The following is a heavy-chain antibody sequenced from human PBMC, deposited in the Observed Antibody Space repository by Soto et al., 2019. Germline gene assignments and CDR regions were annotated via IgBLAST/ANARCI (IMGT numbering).Heavy chain of an antibody. CDR1: GVSFRSYH. V-gene: IGHV3-33*01. D-gene: IGHD4-17*01. Sequence: SLRLCCATSGVSFRSYHMAWVRQAPGKGLEWVAVIWYDGSNTYYADSVKGRFTVSRDNPKRTVYLQMNSLRDEDTAVYYCARDRDGDYVFDYWGQGTLVTVSS. J-gene: IGHJ4*02. CDR3: ARDRDGDYVFDY. CDR2: IWYDGSNT.